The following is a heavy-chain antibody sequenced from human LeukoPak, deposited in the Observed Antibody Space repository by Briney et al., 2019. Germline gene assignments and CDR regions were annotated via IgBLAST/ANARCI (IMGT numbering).Heavy chain of an antibody. V-gene: IGHV4-39*01. CDR3: AQSLGSRNWIGNWFDP. J-gene: IGHJ5*02. CDR1: GGSISSSSHS. D-gene: IGHD6-13*01. Sequence: SETLSLTCTVSGGSISSSSHSWGWIRQPPGKGLEWTGSIYYTGTTYYNPSLKSRVTISVDTSHNQFSLKLNSVTAADTAVYYCAQSLGSRNWIGNWFDPWGQGTLVTVSS. CDR2: IYYTGTT.